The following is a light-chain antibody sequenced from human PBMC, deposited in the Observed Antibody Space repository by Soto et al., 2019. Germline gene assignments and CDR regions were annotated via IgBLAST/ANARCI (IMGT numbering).Light chain of an antibody. Sequence: EIVLTQSPGTLSLSQGERATLSCRASQSVSSSYLAWYQQKPGQAPRLLIYCASSRATAIPDRFSGSGSGTDFTLTISRLEPEDFAVYYCQQYGSAPWTFGQGTKVEIK. CDR1: QSVSSSY. CDR2: CAS. J-gene: IGKJ1*01. CDR3: QQYGSAPWT. V-gene: IGKV3-20*01.